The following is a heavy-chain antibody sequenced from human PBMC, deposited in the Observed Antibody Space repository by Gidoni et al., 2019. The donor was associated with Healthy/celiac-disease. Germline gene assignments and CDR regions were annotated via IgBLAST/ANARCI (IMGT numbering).Heavy chain of an antibody. CDR1: GCSISSSSYY. Sequence: QLQLQESGPGLVKPSETLSLPCTFSGCSISSSSYYWGWIRQPPGKGLEWIGSIYYSGSTYYNLSLKSRVTISVDTSKNQFSLKLSSVTAADTAVYYCASFLLAARPYGLDFDYWGQGTLVTVSS. D-gene: IGHD6-6*01. CDR3: ASFLLAARPYGLDFDY. CDR2: IYYSGST. J-gene: IGHJ4*02. V-gene: IGHV4-39*01.